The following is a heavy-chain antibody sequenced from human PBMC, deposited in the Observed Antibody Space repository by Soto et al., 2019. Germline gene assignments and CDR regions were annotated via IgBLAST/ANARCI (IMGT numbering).Heavy chain of an antibody. Sequence: SETLSLTCTVSGGSISSYYWSWIRQPPGKGLEWIGYIYYSGSTNYNPSLKSRVTISVDTSKNQFSLKLTSVTAADTAMYYCAREEVAYLGPGSHNWFDPWGQGTLVTGSS. CDR1: GGSISSYY. CDR3: AREEVAYLGPGSHNWFDP. CDR2: IYYSGST. J-gene: IGHJ5*02. V-gene: IGHV4-59*12. D-gene: IGHD3-10*01.